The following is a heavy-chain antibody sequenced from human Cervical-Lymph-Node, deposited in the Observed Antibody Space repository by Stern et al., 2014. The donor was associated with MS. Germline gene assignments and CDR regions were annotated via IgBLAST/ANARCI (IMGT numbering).Heavy chain of an antibody. D-gene: IGHD3-22*01. CDR3: ASSSSRAYLWGQFNS. Sequence: QLQLQESGPGLVRPSETLSLTCTVSGGSVSSGRHSWSWVRQPPGKGLEWIGYLHYSGSTDYNPSLQSRVTISVDTSKNQVSLILRSVTAADTAFYYCASSSSRAYLWGQFNSWGQGTLVTVSS. CDR2: LHYSGST. CDR1: GGSVSSGRHS. J-gene: IGHJ5*02. V-gene: IGHV4-61*01.